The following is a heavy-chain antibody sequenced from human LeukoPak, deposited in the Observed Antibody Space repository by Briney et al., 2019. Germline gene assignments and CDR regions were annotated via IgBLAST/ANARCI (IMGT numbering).Heavy chain of an antibody. D-gene: IGHD1-26*01. CDR3: VKSRRVGANQRGLFDY. CDR2: VSGSGRNT. J-gene: IGHJ4*02. V-gene: IGHV3-23*01. Sequence: SGGSLRLSCAASGFTVSAYAMTWVRQAPGKGLEWVSSVSGSGRNTFYPDSVEGRFTISRDNSKNTVYLQMNSLRADDTAVYYCVKSRRVGANQRGLFDYWGQGTLVTVSP. CDR1: GFTVSAYA.